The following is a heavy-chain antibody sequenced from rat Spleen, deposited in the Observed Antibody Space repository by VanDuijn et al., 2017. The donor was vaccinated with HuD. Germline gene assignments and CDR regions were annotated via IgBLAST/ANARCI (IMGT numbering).Heavy chain of an antibody. J-gene: IGHJ1*01. CDR3: VRLLGAPDWYFDF. V-gene: IGHV5-25*01. D-gene: IGHD5-1*01. Sequence: EVQLVESDGGLVQPGRSLKLSCAASGFTFSDYYMAWVRQAPTKGLEWVASINTGGANTYYRGSVKGRFTISRDNAKSTLYLQMDSLRSEDTATYYCVRLLGAPDWYFDFWGPGTMVTVSS. CDR1: GFTFSDYY. CDR2: INTGGANT.